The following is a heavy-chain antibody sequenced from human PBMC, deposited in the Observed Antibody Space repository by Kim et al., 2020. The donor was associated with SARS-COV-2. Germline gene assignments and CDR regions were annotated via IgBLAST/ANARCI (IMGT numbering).Heavy chain of an antibody. Sequence: SETLSLTCTVSGGSVSSGSYYWSWIRQPPGKGLEWIAYIYYSGSTNYNPSLKSRVTISVDTSKNQFSLKLSSVTAADTAVYYCARVNRDYGSGSYLDYWGQGTLVAVSS. D-gene: IGHD3-10*01. CDR1: GGSVSSGSYY. CDR2: IYYSGST. J-gene: IGHJ4*02. CDR3: ARVNRDYGSGSYLDY. V-gene: IGHV4-61*01.